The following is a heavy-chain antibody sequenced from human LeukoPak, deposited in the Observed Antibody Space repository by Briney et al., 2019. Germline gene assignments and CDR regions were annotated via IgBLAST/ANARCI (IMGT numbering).Heavy chain of an antibody. CDR1: GGTFSSYA. CDR2: IIPIFGTA. D-gene: IGHD2-2*01. CDR3: AREKVRQSGMDV. J-gene: IGHJ6*02. Sequence: SVKVSCKASGGTFSSYAISWVRQAPGQGLEWMGGIIPIFGTANYAQKFQGRVTITADESTSTAYMELSSLRSEDTAVYYCAREKVRQSGMDVWGQGTTVTVSS. V-gene: IGHV1-69*13.